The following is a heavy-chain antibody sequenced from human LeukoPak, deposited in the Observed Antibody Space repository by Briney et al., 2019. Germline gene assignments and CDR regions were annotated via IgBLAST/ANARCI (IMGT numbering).Heavy chain of an antibody. V-gene: IGHV4-59*11. J-gene: IGHJ4*02. Sequence: PSETLSLTCTVSGDSITSRSYWSWIRQPPGKGLECIGYLRHSGNTNHNSSFRGRVTFSLDTSKNQFSLILRSVTAADTAIYFCARGSSTTQTILFDYWGQGTLVTVSS. D-gene: IGHD6-13*01. CDR2: LRHSGNT. CDR1: GDSITSRSY. CDR3: ARGSSTTQTILFDY.